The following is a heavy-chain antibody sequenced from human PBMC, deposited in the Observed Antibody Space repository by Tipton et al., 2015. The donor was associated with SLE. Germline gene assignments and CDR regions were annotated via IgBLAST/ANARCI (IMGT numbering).Heavy chain of an antibody. CDR3: ASGGYYGSGSYYGGWFDP. J-gene: IGHJ5*02. D-gene: IGHD3-10*01. CDR2: IYSSGST. CDR1: GGSIGNNY. Sequence: TLSLTCTVSGGSIGNNYWNWIRQSTGKGLEWIGYIYSSGSTNYNPSLKSRVPISVDTSKNQFSLHLRSVTAADTAVYYCASGGYYGSGSYYGGWFDPWGQGTLVTVSS. V-gene: IGHV4-4*08.